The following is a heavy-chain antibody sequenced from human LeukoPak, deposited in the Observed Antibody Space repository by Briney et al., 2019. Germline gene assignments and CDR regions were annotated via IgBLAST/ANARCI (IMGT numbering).Heavy chain of an antibody. CDR3: ARGGYSYGYDYYYGMDV. J-gene: IGHJ6*02. Sequence: SETLSLTCAVYGGSFSGYYWSWIRQPAGKGLEWIGRIYTSGSTNYNPSLKSRVTMSVDTSKNQFSLKLSSVTAADTAVYYCARGGYSYGYDYYYGMDVWGQGTTVTVSS. CDR2: IYTSGST. CDR1: GGSFSGYY. V-gene: IGHV4-59*10. D-gene: IGHD5-18*01.